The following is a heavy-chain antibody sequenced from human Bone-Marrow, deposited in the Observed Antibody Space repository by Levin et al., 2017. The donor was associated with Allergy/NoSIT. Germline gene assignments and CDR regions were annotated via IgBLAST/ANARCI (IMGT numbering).Heavy chain of an antibody. CDR1: GGSLSTYY. J-gene: IGHJ6*02. Sequence: SETLSLTCTVSGGSLSTYYWNWIRQPPGKGLEWIGYIFPSGSSNHNPSLQSRVTMTVDTSKNEFSLKLSSVTAADTAVSYCARSPALEKRPYFYGMDVWGQGTTVSVS. CDR3: ARSPALEKRPYFYGMDV. D-gene: IGHD1/OR15-1a*01. CDR2: IFPSGSS. V-gene: IGHV4-4*09.